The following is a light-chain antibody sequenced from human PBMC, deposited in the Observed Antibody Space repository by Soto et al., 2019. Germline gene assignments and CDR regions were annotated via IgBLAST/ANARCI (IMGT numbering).Light chain of an antibody. Sequence: DIQMTQSPSSLSASVGDRVTITCRTSQRISNLLNWYQQKPGKAPTLLIYAASRLQSGVPSRFSGSGSGTDFTLTISSLQPEDCATYYCQQSYSTLWTFGQGTKVEIK. CDR1: QRISNL. V-gene: IGKV1-39*01. J-gene: IGKJ1*01. CDR2: AAS. CDR3: QQSYSTLWT.